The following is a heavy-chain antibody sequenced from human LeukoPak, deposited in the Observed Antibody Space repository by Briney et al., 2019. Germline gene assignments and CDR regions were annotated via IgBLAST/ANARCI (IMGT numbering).Heavy chain of an antibody. Sequence: GGSLRLSCAASEFSVGSNYMTWVRQAPGKGLEWVSLIYSGGSTYYADSVKGRFTISRDNSKNTLYLQMNSLRAEDTAVYYCARVLCITIFGVVIIPYYMDVWGKGTTVTVSS. CDR1: EFSVGSNY. CDR2: IYSGGST. V-gene: IGHV3-66*01. CDR3: ARVLCITIFGVVIIPYYMDV. J-gene: IGHJ6*03. D-gene: IGHD3-3*01.